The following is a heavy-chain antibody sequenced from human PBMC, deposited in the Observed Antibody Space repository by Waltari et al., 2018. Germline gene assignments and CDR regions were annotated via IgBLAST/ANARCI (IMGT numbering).Heavy chain of an antibody. CDR3: ARVEPSIAARPPYYWYFDL. V-gene: IGHV4-39*07. J-gene: IGHJ2*01. D-gene: IGHD6-6*01. CDR2: IYYSGST. Sequence: QLQLQESGPGLVKPSETLSLTCTVSGGSISSSSYYWGWIRQPPGKGLEWIGSIYYSGSTYYNPSLKSRVTISVDTSKNQFSLKLSSVTAADTAVYYCARVEPSIAARPPYYWYFDLWGRGTLVTVSS. CDR1: GGSISSSSYY.